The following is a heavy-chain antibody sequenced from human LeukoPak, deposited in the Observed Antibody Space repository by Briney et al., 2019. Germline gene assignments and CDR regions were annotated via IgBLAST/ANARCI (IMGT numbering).Heavy chain of an antibody. V-gene: IGHV4-34*01. CDR3: ARAVNYYYYYMDV. D-gene: IGHD4-23*01. J-gene: IGHJ6*03. CDR1: GGSFSGYY. CDR2: INHSGST. Sequence: SETLSLTCAVYGGSFSGYYWSWIRQPPGKGLEWIGEINHSGSTNYNPSLKSRVTISVDTSKNQFSLKLSSVTAADTAVYYCARAVNYYYYYMDVWGKGTTVTVSS.